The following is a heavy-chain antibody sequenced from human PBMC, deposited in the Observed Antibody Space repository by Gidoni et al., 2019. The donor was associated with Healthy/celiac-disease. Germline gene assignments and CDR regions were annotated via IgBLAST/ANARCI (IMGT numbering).Heavy chain of an antibody. V-gene: IGHV2-5*02. Sequence: QITLKESGPTLVKPTQTLTLTCTFSGFSLSTSGVGVGWIRQPPGKALEWLALIYWDDDKRYSPSLKIRLTITKDTSKNQVVLIMTNMDPVDTATYYCARNNDGGNPSSEYFQHWGQGTLFTVSS. CDR3: ARNNDGGNPSSEYFQH. CDR1: GFSLSTSGVG. J-gene: IGHJ1*01. CDR2: IYWDDDK. D-gene: IGHD6-6*01.